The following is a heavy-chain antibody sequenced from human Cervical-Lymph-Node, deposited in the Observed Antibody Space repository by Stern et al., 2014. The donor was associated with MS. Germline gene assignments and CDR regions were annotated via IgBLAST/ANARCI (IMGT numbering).Heavy chain of an antibody. CDR2: MNPNTGGT. CDR3: ASISPEGLAAKWTDY. D-gene: IGHD6-19*01. J-gene: IGHJ4*02. CDR1: GYRLTDYY. V-gene: IGHV1-2*02. Sequence: QVQLVQSGAEVKKPGASVKVSCKASGYRLTDYYLHWVRQAPGQGLEWMGRMNPNTGGTNYAQRFQGRVTMTRDTSISTAYMELSRLRSDDTAVYYCASISPEGLAAKWTDYWGQGTLVTVSS.